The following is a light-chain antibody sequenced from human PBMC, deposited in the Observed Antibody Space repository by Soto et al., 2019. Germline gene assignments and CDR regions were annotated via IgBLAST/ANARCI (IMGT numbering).Light chain of an antibody. Sequence: QTVVTQEPSFSVSPGRTVTLTCGLSSGSVSTSYYPSWYQQTPGQAPRTLIYSTNTRSSGVPDRFSGSILRNKAALTITGAQADDESDYYCVLYMGSGICVFGGGTKVTVL. V-gene: IGLV8-61*01. CDR3: VLYMGSGICV. CDR1: SGSVSTSYY. J-gene: IGLJ3*02. CDR2: STN.